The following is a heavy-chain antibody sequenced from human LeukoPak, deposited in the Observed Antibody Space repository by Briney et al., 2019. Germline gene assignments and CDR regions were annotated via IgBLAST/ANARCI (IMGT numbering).Heavy chain of an antibody. V-gene: IGHV1-24*01. J-gene: IGHJ3*02. CDR2: FDPEDGET. D-gene: IGHD6-13*01. CDR3: ATDIRGIADAFDI. CDR1: GYTLTELP. Sequence: ASVKVSRKVSGYTLTELPMHWVRQAPGKGLEWMGGFDPEDGETIYAQKFQGRVTMTEDISTDTASMELSSLRSEDTAVYYCATDIRGIADAFDIWGQGTMVTVSS.